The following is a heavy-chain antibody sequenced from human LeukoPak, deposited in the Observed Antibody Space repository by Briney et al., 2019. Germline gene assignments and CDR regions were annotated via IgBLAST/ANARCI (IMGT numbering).Heavy chain of an antibody. J-gene: IGHJ4*02. CDR1: GGSISSGGYS. V-gene: IGHV4-30-2*01. CDR2: IYHSGST. Sequence: SETLSLTCAVSGGSISSGGYSWSWIRQPPGKGLEWIGYIYHSGSTYYNPSLKSRVTISVDRSKNQFSLKLSSVTAADTAVYYCARVNYGGNSAGFGFFGYWGQGTLVTVSS. D-gene: IGHD4-23*01. CDR3: ARVNYGGNSAGFGFFGY.